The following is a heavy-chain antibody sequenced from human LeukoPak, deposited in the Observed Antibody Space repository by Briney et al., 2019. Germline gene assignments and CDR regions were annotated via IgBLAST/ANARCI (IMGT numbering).Heavy chain of an antibody. D-gene: IGHD2-8*01. Sequence: ASVKVSCKASGYTFSSYGISWVRQAPGQGLEWMGWISVYSGTTNYAQSLQGRVTMTTDTSTTTAYMELRSLRSDDTAVYYCARDANGVLGDYWGQGTLVTVSS. CDR1: GYTFSSYG. CDR3: ARDANGVLGDY. V-gene: IGHV1-18*01. J-gene: IGHJ4*02. CDR2: ISVYSGTT.